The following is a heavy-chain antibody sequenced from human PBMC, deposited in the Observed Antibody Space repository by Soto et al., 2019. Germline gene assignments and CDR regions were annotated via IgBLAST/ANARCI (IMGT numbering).Heavy chain of an antibody. CDR3: AGGLRQQLGDRGV. V-gene: IGHV1-3*01. CDR1: GYTFTSYA. J-gene: IGHJ1*01. CDR2: IHAGNGNT. Sequence: QVQLVQSGAEVKKPGASVKVSCKASGYTFTSYAMHWVRQAPGQRLEWMGWIHAGNGNTKYSQKFQGRVTITRDTSVSTAYMGLSSLRSEDTDVHYCAGGLRQQLGDRGVWGQGTLVTVSS. D-gene: IGHD6-13*01.